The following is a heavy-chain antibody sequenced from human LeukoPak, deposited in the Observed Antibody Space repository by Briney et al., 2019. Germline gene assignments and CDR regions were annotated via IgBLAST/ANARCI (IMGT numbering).Heavy chain of an antibody. V-gene: IGHV4-39*07. CDR3: ARFVRGPDSSGYPDY. J-gene: IGHJ4*02. CDR1: GGSISSSSYY. D-gene: IGHD3-22*01. CDR2: IYYSGST. Sequence: SETLSLTCTVSGGSISSSSYYWGWIRQPPGKGLEWIGSIYYSGSTYYNPSLKSRVTISVDTSKNQFSLKLSSVTAADTAVYYCARFVRGPDSSGYPDYWGQGTLVTVSS.